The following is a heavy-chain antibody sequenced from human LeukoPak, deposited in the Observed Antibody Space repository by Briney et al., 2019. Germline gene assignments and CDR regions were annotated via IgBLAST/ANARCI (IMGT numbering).Heavy chain of an antibody. D-gene: IGHD5-18*01. CDR2: IYYSGST. V-gene: IGHV4-39*01. J-gene: IGHJ4*02. CDR1: GGSISSSSYY. CDR3: ARIRGYLYYFDY. Sequence: SETLSLTCTVSGGSISSSSYYWGWIRQPPGKGLEWIGSIYYSGSTYYNPSLKSRVTISVDTSKNQFSLKLSPVTAADTAVYYCARIRGYLYYFDYWGQGTLVTVSS.